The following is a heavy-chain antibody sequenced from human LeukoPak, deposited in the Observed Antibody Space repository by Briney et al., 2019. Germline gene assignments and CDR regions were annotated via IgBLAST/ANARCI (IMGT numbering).Heavy chain of an antibody. CDR3: ARDRGSIIVAQTKNGYFDL. D-gene: IGHD3-22*01. J-gene: IGHJ2*01. Sequence: PGGSLRLSCAASGFTFSNYWMSWVRQAPGKGLEWLANINQDGSEIYYVDSVKGRFTISRDNGKNSLYLQINSLRADDTAVYYWARDRGSIIVAQTKNGYFDLWGGGPLVTVPS. CDR1: GFTFSNYW. CDR2: INQDGSEI. V-gene: IGHV3-7*01.